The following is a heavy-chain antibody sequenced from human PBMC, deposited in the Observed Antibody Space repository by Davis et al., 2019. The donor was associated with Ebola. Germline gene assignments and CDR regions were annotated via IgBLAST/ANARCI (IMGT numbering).Heavy chain of an antibody. CDR2: ISYDGSNK. Sequence: SCKASGGTFSSYAMHWVRQAPGKGLEWVAVISYDGSNKYYADSVKGRFTISRDNSKNTLYLQMNSLRAEGTAVYYCARGAGYSSSWSDYWGQGTLVTVSS. D-gene: IGHD6-13*01. CDR1: GGTFSSYA. J-gene: IGHJ4*02. V-gene: IGHV3-30-3*01. CDR3: ARGAGYSSSWSDY.